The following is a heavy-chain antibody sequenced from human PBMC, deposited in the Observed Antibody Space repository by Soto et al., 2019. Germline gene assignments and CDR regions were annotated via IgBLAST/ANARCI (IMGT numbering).Heavy chain of an antibody. J-gene: IGHJ6*02. CDR3: ARHGSGYSYGYYYYYGMDV. Sequence: PGESLKISCKGSGYSFTSYWIGWVRQMPGKGLEWMGIIYPGDSDTRYSPPFQGQVTISADKSISTAYLQWSSLKASDTAMYYCARHGSGYSYGYYYYYGMDVWGQGTTVTVSS. D-gene: IGHD5-18*01. CDR2: IYPGDSDT. V-gene: IGHV5-51*01. CDR1: GYSFTSYW.